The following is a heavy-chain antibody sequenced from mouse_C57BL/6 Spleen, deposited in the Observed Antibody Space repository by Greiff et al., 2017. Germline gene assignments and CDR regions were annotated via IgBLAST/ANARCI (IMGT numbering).Heavy chain of an antibody. CDR3: ARRGYFDV. CDR1: GYTFTDYY. Sequence: EVQLQQSGPELVKPGASVKISCKASGYTFTDYYMNWVKQSHGKSLEGIGDINPNNGGTSYNQKFKGKATLTVDKSSSTAYMELRSLTSEDSAVYYCARRGYFDVWGTGTTVTVSS. CDR2: INPNNGGT. J-gene: IGHJ1*03. V-gene: IGHV1-26*01.